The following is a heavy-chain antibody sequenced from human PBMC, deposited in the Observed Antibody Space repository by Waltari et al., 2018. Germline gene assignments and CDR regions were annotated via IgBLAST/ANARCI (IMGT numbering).Heavy chain of an antibody. CDR1: GFSFHSST. CDR3: ASHFEDYYYYMDV. J-gene: IGHJ6*03. V-gene: IGHV3-21*04. Sequence: EVQLVESGGGRVTPGESLRLSCVASGFSFHSSTMNWVRQVPGKGLEWGSSIGANGDYIYYADSVGGRFTTSRDNASNSLYLQMTSLRVDDSAIYSCASHFEDYYYYMDVWGKGTTVTVSS. CDR2: IGANGDYI.